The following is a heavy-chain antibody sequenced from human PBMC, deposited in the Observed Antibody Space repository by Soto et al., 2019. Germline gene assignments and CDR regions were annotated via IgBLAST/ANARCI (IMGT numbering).Heavy chain of an antibody. CDR2: IYYSGST. D-gene: IGHD6-19*01. V-gene: IGHV4-59*01. J-gene: IGHJ6*02. CDR3: ARGGYSSGGGNIWGDYYYGMYV. Sequence: SETLSLTCTVSGGSISSYYWSWIRQPPGKGLEWVGYIYYSGSTNYNPSLKSRVTISVDTSKNQFSLKLSSVTAADTAVYYCARGGYSSGGGNIWGDYYYGMYVWGQGTTVTVSS. CDR1: GGSISSYY.